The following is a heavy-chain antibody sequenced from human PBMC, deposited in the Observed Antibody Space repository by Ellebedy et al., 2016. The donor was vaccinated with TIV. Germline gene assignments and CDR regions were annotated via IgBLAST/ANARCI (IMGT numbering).Heavy chain of an antibody. CDR2: VSGYNGNT. J-gene: IGHJ4*02. CDR1: GYTFMSYS. V-gene: IGHV1-18*01. CDR3: ARTSRYAYSSSCDY. D-gene: IGHD6-13*01. Sequence: AAPVKVSCKASGYTFMSYSIAWVRQAPGQGLEWMGWVSGYNGNTNYAQKVQGRVTMTTDTSTNTAYMALRSLTSDDTAVYFCARTSRYAYSSSCDYWGQGTLVTVSS.